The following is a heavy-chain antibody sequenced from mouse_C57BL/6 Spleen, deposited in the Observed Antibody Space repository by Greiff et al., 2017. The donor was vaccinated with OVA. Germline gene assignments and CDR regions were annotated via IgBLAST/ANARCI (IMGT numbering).Heavy chain of an antibody. CDR3: ARWGDYDGSHAMDY. J-gene: IGHJ4*01. V-gene: IGHV1-81*01. CDR2: IYPRSGNT. Sequence: QVQLQQPGAELARPGASVKLSCKASGYTFTSYGISWVKQRTGQGLEWIGEIYPRSGNTYYNEKFKGKATLTADKSSSTAYMELRSLTSEDSAVYFCARWGDYDGSHAMDYWGQGTSVTVSS. D-gene: IGHD2-4*01. CDR1: GYTFTSYG.